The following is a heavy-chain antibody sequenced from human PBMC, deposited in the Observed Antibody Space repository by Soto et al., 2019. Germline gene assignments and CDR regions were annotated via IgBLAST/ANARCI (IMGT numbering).Heavy chain of an antibody. CDR2: IYDSGNT. V-gene: IGHV4-30-2*01. J-gene: IGHJ4*02. CDR3: ARGQGAAAGHSNFDY. D-gene: IGHD6-13*01. Sequence: SESLSLTCAVSGGSISGTTYSWSWIRQPPGKGLEWIGYIYDSGNTYYNPSLKSQFSISVDRSKNQFSLKLSSVTAADTAVYYCARGQGAAAGHSNFDYWGQGALVTVSS. CDR1: GGSISGTTYS.